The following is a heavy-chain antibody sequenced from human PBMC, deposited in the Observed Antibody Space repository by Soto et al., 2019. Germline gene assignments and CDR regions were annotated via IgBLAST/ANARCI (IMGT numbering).Heavy chain of an antibody. J-gene: IGHJ4*02. CDR2: IYHSGST. D-gene: IGHD5-18*01. CDR3: ARGGYGHRSFDY. V-gene: IGHV4-30-2*01. CDR1: GGSISSGGYS. Sequence: QLQLQESGSGLVKPSQTLSLTCAVSGGSISSGGYSWSWIRQTPGKGLEWIGYIYHSGSTYYNPSLKRRVTIAVDRSKNQFALKLSAVTDADTAVYYCARGGYGHRSFDYWGQGTLVTGPS.